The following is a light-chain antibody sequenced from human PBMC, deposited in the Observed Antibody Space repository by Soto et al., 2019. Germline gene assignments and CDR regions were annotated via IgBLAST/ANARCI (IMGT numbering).Light chain of an antibody. CDR3: QQRSNWPRT. CDR1: QSVRNY. J-gene: IGKJ2*02. Sequence: IVLTQSPATLSLSPGETATLSCRASQSVRNYLAWYQQKPGQAPRLLIYDASNRATGVPARFSGSGSGTDFTLTISSLEPEDFAVYYCQQRSNWPRTFGQGTKLEIK. CDR2: DAS. V-gene: IGKV3-11*01.